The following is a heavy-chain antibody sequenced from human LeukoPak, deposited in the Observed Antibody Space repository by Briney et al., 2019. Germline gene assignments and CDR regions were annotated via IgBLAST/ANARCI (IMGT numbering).Heavy chain of an antibody. CDR3: ARAFRASSFDY. CDR1: GCSISSYY. Sequence: PSETLSLTCTVSGCSISSYYWSWIRQPPGKGLEWIGYIYHSGSTDYNPSPKSRVTISADTSKNQFSLKLSSVTAADTAVYFCARAFRASSFDYWGQGALVTVSS. J-gene: IGHJ4*02. V-gene: IGHV4-59*01. CDR2: IYHSGST. D-gene: IGHD2-21*01.